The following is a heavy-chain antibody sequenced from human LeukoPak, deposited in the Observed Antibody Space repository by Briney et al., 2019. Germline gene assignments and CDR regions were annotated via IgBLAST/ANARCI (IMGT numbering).Heavy chain of an antibody. CDR1: GGSFSGYS. CDR3: ARGIPHYCSSTTCPNDY. J-gene: IGHJ4*02. CDR2: IHLSGIS. D-gene: IGHD2/OR15-2a*01. V-gene: IGHV4-34*01. Sequence: KPSETLSLTCAVYGGSFSGYSWSWIRQPPGKGLEGIGEIHLSGISHYHPSLKSRVHISVETSKNQFSLKLSSVTAADTAVYYCARGIPHYCSSTTCPNDYWGQGTLVTV.